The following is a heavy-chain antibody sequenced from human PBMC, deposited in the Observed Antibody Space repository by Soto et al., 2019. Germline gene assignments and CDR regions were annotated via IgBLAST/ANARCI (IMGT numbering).Heavy chain of an antibody. D-gene: IGHD6-19*01. CDR2: IHSDGSDT. CDR3: ARGDSGAFDL. Sequence: EVQLVESGGGLVQPGESLRLSCAASGFTFSYYWRHWVRQAPGKGLVWFSRIHSDGSDTTYADSLKGRFTISRDNARNTLDRQMNRLSAEDTAVYFCARGDSGAFDLWGQGTVVTVSS. CDR1: GFTFSYYW. J-gene: IGHJ3*01. V-gene: IGHV3-74*01.